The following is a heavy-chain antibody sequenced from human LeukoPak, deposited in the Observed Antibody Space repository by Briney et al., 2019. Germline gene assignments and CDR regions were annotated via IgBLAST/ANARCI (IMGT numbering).Heavy chain of an antibody. CDR1: GYTFTSYG. CDR3: ARDPASIAAAGNWFDP. Sequence: LRASVKVSCKASGYTFTSYGISWVRQAPGQGLEWMGWISAYNGNTNYAQKLQGRVTMTTDTSMSTAYMELRSLRSDDTAVYYCARDPASIAAAGNWFDPWGQGTLVTVSS. D-gene: IGHD6-13*01. V-gene: IGHV1-18*01. J-gene: IGHJ5*02. CDR2: ISAYNGNT.